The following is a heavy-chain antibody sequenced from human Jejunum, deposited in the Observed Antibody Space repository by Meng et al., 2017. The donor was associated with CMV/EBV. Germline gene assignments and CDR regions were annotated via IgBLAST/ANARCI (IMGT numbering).Heavy chain of an antibody. CDR3: ARVPGHNWFDP. Sequence: TCPVSGDSITKTYGWSWVRQSPGKGLEWIGEIFHRGYTNYNPSLESRATISVEKAKNQFSLNLTSVTAADTAIYYCARVPGHNWFDPWGKGILVTVSS. J-gene: IGHJ5*02. CDR2: IFHRGYT. CDR1: GDSITKTYG. V-gene: IGHV4-4*02.